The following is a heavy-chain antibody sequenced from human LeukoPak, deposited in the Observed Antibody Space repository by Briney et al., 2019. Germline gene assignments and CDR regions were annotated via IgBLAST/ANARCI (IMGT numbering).Heavy chain of an antibody. J-gene: IGHJ4*02. D-gene: IGHD6-13*01. CDR1: GFTVSTTY. Sequence: GGSLRLSCAASGFTVSTTYMSWVRQAPGKGLEWVSLIYSGGTIYSADSVKGRFTISGDNSKNTLYLQMNSLRAEDTAFYYCARGMEQQLAFDSWGQGTLVTVSS. CDR3: ARGMEQQLAFDS. V-gene: IGHV3-53*01. CDR2: IYSGGTI.